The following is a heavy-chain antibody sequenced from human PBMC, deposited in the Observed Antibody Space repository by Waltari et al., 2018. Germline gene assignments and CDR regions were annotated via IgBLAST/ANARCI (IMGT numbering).Heavy chain of an antibody. D-gene: IGHD3-16*01. Sequence: EVQLVESGGGLVQPGGSLRLSCAASGFTFSSYSMNWVRQAPGKGVEWFSYMSSSSGTIYYAASGKGRFTISRDNSKNTLYLQRNSLRAEDTAVYYCAKEGEQPDCMDVWGQGTTVTVSS. J-gene: IGHJ6*02. CDR1: GFTFSSYS. CDR2: MSSSSGTI. V-gene: IGHV3-48*01. CDR3: AKEGEQPDCMDV.